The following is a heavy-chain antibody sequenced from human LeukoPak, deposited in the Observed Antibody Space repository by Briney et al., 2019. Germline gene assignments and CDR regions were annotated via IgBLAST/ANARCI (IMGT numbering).Heavy chain of an antibody. CDR3: ARAPRGYDFWSGYYPDY. D-gene: IGHD3-3*01. J-gene: IGHJ4*02. V-gene: IGHV3-21*01. Sequence: GGSLRLSCAVSGFTFNYYGRNWVRQAPGRGLEWFSSISSDGTYIYYADSVKGRFTISRDTAKKSLYMHMNSLRVEDTAVYYCARAPRGYDFWSGYYPDYWGQGTLVTVSS. CDR2: ISSDGTYI. CDR1: GFTFNYYG.